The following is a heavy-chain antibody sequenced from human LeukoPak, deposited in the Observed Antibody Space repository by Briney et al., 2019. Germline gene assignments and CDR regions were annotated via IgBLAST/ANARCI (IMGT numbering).Heavy chain of an antibody. V-gene: IGHV3-21*01. J-gene: IGHJ4*02. CDR1: GFTFSSYS. D-gene: IGHD5-12*01. CDR2: ISSSSSYI. Sequence: PGGSLRLSRAASGFTFSSYSMNWVRQAPGKGLEWVSSISSSSSYIYYADSVKGRFTISRDNAKNSLYLQMNSLRAEDTAVYYCARDGLGDGYNGDFDYWGQGTLVTVSS. CDR3: ARDGLGDGYNGDFDY.